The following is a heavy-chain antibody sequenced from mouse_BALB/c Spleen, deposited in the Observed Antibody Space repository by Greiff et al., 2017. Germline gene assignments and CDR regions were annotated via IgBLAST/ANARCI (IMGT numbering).Heavy chain of an antibody. Sequence: DVQLQESGPGLVKPSQSLSLTCSVTGYSITSGYYWNWIRQFPGNKLEWMGYISYDGSNNYNPSLKNRISITRDTSKNQFFLKLNSVTTEDTATYYCARGDYYDYGRGFAYWGQGTLVTVSA. V-gene: IGHV3-6*02. CDR2: ISYDGSN. D-gene: IGHD2-4*01. CDR1: GYSITSGYY. CDR3: ARGDYYDYGRGFAY. J-gene: IGHJ3*01.